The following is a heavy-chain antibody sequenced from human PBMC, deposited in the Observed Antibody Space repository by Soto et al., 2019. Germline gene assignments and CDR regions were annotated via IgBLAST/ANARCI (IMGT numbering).Heavy chain of an antibody. J-gene: IGHJ6*02. D-gene: IGHD3-3*01. V-gene: IGHV4-34*01. Sequence: SETLSLTCAVYGGSFSGYYWSWIRQPPGKGLEWIGEVNHSGSTNYNPSLKSRVTISVDTSKNQFSLKLSSVTAADTAVYYCARNGSYYDFWSGYYFGGGMDVWGQGTTVTVSS. CDR2: VNHSGST. CDR3: ARNGSYYDFWSGYYFGGGMDV. CDR1: GGSFSGYY.